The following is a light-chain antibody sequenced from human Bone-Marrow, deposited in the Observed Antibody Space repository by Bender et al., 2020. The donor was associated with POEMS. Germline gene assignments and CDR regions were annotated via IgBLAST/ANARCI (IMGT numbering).Light chain of an antibody. J-gene: IGLJ2*01. V-gene: IGLV3-10*01. Sequence: SYELTQPPSVSVSPGQTARITCSGDALPIQYTYWFQQKSGQAPQLVIFEDDKRPSGIPDRISGSVSGRVATLTVTGAQEEDEADYYCYSTDSSGDHPLFGGGTRLTVL. CDR2: EDD. CDR1: ALPIQY. CDR3: YSTDSSGDHPL.